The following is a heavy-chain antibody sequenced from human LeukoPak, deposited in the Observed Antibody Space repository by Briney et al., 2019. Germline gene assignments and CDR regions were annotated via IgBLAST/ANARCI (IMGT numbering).Heavy chain of an antibody. D-gene: IGHD1-26*01. V-gene: IGHV3-30*04. J-gene: IGHJ3*02. CDR3: AREGQGGAFDI. CDR2: ISSDGSNK. CDR1: GFTFSIYP. Sequence: GGSLRLSCAASGFTFSIYPIHWVRQAPGKGLEWVAVISSDGSNKYYADSVKGRFTISRDNSKNTLYLQMNSLRAEDTAVYYCAREGQGGAFDIWGQGTMVTVSS.